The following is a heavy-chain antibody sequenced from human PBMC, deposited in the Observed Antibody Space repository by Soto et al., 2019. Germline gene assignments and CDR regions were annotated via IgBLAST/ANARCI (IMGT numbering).Heavy chain of an antibody. CDR1: GYSFTSYW. V-gene: IGHV5-10-1*01. Sequence: EVQLVQSGAEVKKPGESLRISCKGSGYSFTSYWISWVHQMPGKGLAWMGRIDPSDSYTNYSPSFQGHGTISADKSISTDYLQWSSLKASDTAMYYCARTSMQSRGYSYGHGGMDVWGQGTTVTVPS. CDR3: ARTSMQSRGYSYGHGGMDV. J-gene: IGHJ6*02. CDR2: IDPSDSYT. D-gene: IGHD5-18*01.